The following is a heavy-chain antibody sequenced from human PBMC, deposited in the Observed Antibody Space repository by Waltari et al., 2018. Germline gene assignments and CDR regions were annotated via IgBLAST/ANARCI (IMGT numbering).Heavy chain of an antibody. Sequence: QEHLVQSWAEVKKPGASVRVSCKASGYTFTAYYIHWVRQAPGQGVEWMGWIKPRHAETKYAQKFHGRVTMTRDTSINTDYMELSSLLFDDTALYYCAREGSHLTTGNDDWGQGTLVIVSS. CDR2: IKPRHAET. J-gene: IGHJ4*02. CDR1: GYTFTAYY. CDR3: AREGSHLTTGNDD. V-gene: IGHV1-2*02. D-gene: IGHD4-4*01.